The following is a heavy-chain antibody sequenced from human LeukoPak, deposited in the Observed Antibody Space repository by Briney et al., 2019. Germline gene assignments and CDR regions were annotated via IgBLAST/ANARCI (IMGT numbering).Heavy chain of an antibody. CDR1: GGSISSYY. Sequence: SETLSLTCTVSGGSISSYYWSWIRQPPGRGLEWIGYIYYSGYTNYNPSLKSRVTISVDTSKNQFSLKLSSVTAADTAVYYCARQGYSYGYHWFDPWGQGTLVTVSS. J-gene: IGHJ5*02. V-gene: IGHV4-59*08. D-gene: IGHD5-18*01. CDR3: ARQGYSYGYHWFDP. CDR2: IYYSGYT.